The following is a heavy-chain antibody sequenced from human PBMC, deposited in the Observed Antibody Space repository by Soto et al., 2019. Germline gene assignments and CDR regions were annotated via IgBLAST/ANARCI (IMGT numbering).Heavy chain of an antibody. CDR2: IGIGSSTK. D-gene: IGHD3-3*01. J-gene: IGHJ6*02. CDR1: GFTFRNYG. Sequence: GGSLRLSCAASGFTFRNYGMNWVRQAPGKGLEWVAYIGIGSSTKYYADSVKGRSTISRDNAKNSLYLQMNSLRDEDTAVYYCARNYDFWSGYYGMDVWGQGTTVTVSS. V-gene: IGHV3-48*02. CDR3: ARNYDFWSGYYGMDV.